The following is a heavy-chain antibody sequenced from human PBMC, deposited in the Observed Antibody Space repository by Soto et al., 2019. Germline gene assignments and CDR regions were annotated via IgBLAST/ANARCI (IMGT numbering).Heavy chain of an antibody. CDR3: AREPYLPMARNDF. D-gene: IGHD3-10*01. CDR2: ISYSGTT. Sequence: PWETLSLTCSVAGGSNSSADYFWTRLLHPPGKRLQWLGYISYSGTTYYTPSLKGRLIISIATSRNQFSLSLNSVTAADTAVYFCAREPYLPMARNDFWGQGAQVTVSS. V-gene: IGHV4-30-4*08. J-gene: IGHJ4*02. CDR1: GGSNSSADYF.